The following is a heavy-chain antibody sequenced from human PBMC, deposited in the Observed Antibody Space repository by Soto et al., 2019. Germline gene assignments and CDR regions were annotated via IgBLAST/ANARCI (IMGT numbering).Heavy chain of an antibody. CDR3: ARILTHSYYYGMGV. V-gene: IGHV2-26*01. J-gene: IGHJ6*02. CDR1: GFSLSNARMG. Sequence: QVTLKESGPVLVKPTETLTLTCTVSGFSLSNARMGVSWIRQPPGKALEWLAHIFSNDEKSYSTSLKSRLTISKDNSKSQVVLTMTNMDPVDTAKYYCARILTHSYYYGMGVLGQGTTVNVSS. D-gene: IGHD3-16*01. CDR2: IFSNDEK.